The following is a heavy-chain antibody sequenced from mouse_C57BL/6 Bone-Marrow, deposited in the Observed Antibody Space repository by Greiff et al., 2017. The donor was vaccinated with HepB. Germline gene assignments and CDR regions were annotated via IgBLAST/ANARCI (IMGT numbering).Heavy chain of an antibody. CDR2: IYPGGGYT. CDR3: ARFSYGSSQGYFDY. D-gene: IGHD1-1*01. CDR1: GYTFTNYW. J-gene: IGHJ2*01. V-gene: IGHV1-63*01. Sequence: QVQLKESGAELVRPGTSVKMSCKASGYTFTNYWIGWAKQRPGHGLEWIGDIYPGGGYTNYNEKFKGKATLTADKSSSTAYMQFSSLTSEDSAIYYCARFSYGSSQGYFDYWGQGTTLTVSS.